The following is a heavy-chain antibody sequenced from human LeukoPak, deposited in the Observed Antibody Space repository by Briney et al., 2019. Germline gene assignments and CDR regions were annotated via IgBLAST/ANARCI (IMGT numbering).Heavy chain of an antibody. CDR1: GFTVSSNY. V-gene: IGHV3-9*01. D-gene: IGHD3-10*01. J-gene: IGHJ4*02. CDR3: AKEEGVTDPFFDY. CDR2: ISWNSGSI. Sequence: QPGGSLRLSCAASGFTVSSNYMSWVRQAPGKGLEWVSGISWNSGSIGYADSVKGRFTISRDNARNSLYLQMNSLRAEDTALYYCAKEEGVTDPFFDYWGQGTLVTVSS.